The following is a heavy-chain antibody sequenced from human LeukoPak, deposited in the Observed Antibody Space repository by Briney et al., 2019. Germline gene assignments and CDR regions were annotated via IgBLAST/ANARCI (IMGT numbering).Heavy chain of an antibody. CDR2: IYTSGST. CDR3: AREGEVAVAATRYYYYYGMDV. CDR1: GFSISSYD. J-gene: IGHJ6*02. V-gene: IGHV4-4*07. D-gene: IGHD6-19*01. Sequence: LTXXXSGFSISSYDGSWVRQPAGKGLEWVGRIYTSGSTNYNASRKSRGTMSVDTSKNQFSLKLSSVTAADTAVYYCAREGEVAVAATRYYYYYGMDVWGQGTTVTVSS.